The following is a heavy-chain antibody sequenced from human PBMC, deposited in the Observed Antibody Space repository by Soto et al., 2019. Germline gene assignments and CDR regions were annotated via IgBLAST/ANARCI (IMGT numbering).Heavy chain of an antibody. J-gene: IGHJ4*02. D-gene: IGHD3-22*01. CDR2: ISYDGSNK. V-gene: IGHV3-30-3*01. CDR3: ATDGYYDSSGYYVF. Sequence: QVQLVESGGGVVQPGRSLRLACAASGFTFSSYAMHWVRQAPGKGLEWVAVISYDGSNKYYADSVKGRFTISRDNSDPALYLHMNSVRAEDTAVYYCATDGYYDSSGYYVFWGQGTLVTVSS. CDR1: GFTFSSYA.